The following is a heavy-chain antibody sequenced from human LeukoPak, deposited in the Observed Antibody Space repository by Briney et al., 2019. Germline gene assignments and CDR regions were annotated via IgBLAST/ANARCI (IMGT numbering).Heavy chain of an antibody. CDR2: IYPGDSDT. CDR3: ARHPYPYSSRYQPDY. V-gene: IGHV5-51*01. CDR1: GYSFTSYW. J-gene: IGHJ4*02. D-gene: IGHD6-13*01. Sequence: GESLKISCKGSGYSFTSYWIGWVRQMPGKGLEWMGIIYPGDSDTRYSPSFQGQVTISADKSIGTAYLQWSSLKASDTAMYYCARHPYPYSSRYQPDYWGQGTLVTVSS.